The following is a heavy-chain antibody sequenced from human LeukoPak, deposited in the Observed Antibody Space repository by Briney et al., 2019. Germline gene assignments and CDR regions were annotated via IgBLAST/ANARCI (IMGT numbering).Heavy chain of an antibody. CDR1: GFIVSSNH. J-gene: IGHJ4*02. CDR2: IFPSGGEI. V-gene: IGHV3-53*01. Sequence: GGSLRLSCAASGFIVSSNHMSWVRQAPGKGLEWVSSIFPSGGEIHYADSVRGRFTISRDNSKSTLSLQMNSLRAEDTAIYYCATYRQVLLPFESWGQGTLVTVSS. CDR3: ATYRQVLLPFES. D-gene: IGHD2-8*02.